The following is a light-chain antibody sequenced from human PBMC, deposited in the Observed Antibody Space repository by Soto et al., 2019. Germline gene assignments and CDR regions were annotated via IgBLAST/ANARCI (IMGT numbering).Light chain of an antibody. CDR1: QSIRSH. J-gene: IGKJ2*01. V-gene: IGKV1-39*01. Sequence: DIQMTQSPTSLSASVGDSVSITCRASQSIRSHLNWYQQKPGKAPKLLIYAASSLQSGVPSRFSGSGSGTDFTLTISSLQSEDFAVYYCQQYNNWPPYTFGQGTKVDIK. CDR3: QQYNNWPPYT. CDR2: AAS.